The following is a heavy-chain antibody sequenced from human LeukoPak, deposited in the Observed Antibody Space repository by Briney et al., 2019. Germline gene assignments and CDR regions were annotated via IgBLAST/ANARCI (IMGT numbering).Heavy chain of an antibody. CDR2: VRSSGDT. V-gene: IGHV4-4*07. CDR1: GDSISDYY. D-gene: IGHD1-1*01. CDR3: ARRVRLYDSSFDI. Sequence: PSETLSLTCTVSGDSISDYYWNWLRQPAGKALEWIGRVRSSGDTNYNPSFRSRLTMSVDRSKNQFSLKLTSVTAADTAVYYCARRVRLYDSSFDIWGQGTMVTVSS. J-gene: IGHJ3*02.